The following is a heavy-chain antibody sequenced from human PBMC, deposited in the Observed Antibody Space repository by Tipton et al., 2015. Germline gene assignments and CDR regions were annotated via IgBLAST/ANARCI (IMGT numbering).Heavy chain of an antibody. D-gene: IGHD2-15*01. J-gene: IGHJ4*02. V-gene: IGHV4-34*01. Sequence: TLSLTCAVYGGSLSGYYWSWIRQPPGKGLEWIGEINHSGSTNYNPSLKSRVTMFVDTSKNQFSLKLSSVTAADTAVYYCARDSAMYYFDYWGQGTLVTVSS. CDR3: ARDSAMYYFDY. CDR2: INHSGST. CDR1: GGSLSGYY.